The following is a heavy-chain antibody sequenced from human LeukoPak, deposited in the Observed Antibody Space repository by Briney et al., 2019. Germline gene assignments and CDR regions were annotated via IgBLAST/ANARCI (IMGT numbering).Heavy chain of an antibody. D-gene: IGHD3-16*01. Sequence: GASVKVSCKASGGTFSSYAISWVRQAPGQGLEWMGGIIPIFGTANYAQKFQGRVTITTDESTSTAYMELSSLRSEDTAVYYCAMGGAYAFDIWGQGTMVTVSS. V-gene: IGHV1-69*05. J-gene: IGHJ3*02. CDR1: GGTFSSYA. CDR2: IIPIFGTA. CDR3: AMGGAYAFDI.